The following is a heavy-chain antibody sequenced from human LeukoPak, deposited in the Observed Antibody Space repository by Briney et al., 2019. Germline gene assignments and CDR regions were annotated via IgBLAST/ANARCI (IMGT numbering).Heavy chain of an antibody. CDR1: GFTFSSYA. J-gene: IGHJ6*03. V-gene: IGHV3-23*01. Sequence: GGSLRLSCAASGFTFSSYAMSWVRQAPGKGLEWVSAISGSGGSTYYADSVKGRFTISRDNAKNSLYLQMNSLRAEDTAVYYCARESHSYGYNYYYYYYMDVWGKGTTVTVSS. D-gene: IGHD5-18*01. CDR2: ISGSGGST. CDR3: ARESHSYGYNYYYYYYMDV.